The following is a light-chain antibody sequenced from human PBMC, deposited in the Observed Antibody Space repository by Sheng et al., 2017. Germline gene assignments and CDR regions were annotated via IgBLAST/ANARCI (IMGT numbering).Light chain of an antibody. J-gene: IGKJ1*01. V-gene: IGKV2-30*01. CDR3: MQGSYWVLRTR. CDR1: QSLVYVDGNTF. Sequence: DVLMTQSPLFLPVSLGQPASISCKSSQSLVYVDGNTFLNWFHQRPGRSPRRLIYKISHRESGVPDRFSGSGSGTIFTLNISRVEAEDVGLYYCMQGSYWVLRTRFGPGTQGGNQ. CDR2: KIS.